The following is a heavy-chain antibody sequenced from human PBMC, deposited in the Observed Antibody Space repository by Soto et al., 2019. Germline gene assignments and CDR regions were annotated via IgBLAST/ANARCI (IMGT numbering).Heavy chain of an antibody. V-gene: IGHV1-69*12. D-gene: IGHD3-22*01. Sequence: QVQLVQSGAEVKKPGSSVKVSCKASGGTFSSYAISWVRQAPGQGLEWMGGIIPIFGTADYAQKFQGRVTITGDESTSKAYMELSSLRSEDTAVYYCASHYDSSGYYYRGLDYWGQGTLVTVSS. CDR1: GGTFSSYA. CDR2: IIPIFGTA. J-gene: IGHJ4*02. CDR3: ASHYDSSGYYYRGLDY.